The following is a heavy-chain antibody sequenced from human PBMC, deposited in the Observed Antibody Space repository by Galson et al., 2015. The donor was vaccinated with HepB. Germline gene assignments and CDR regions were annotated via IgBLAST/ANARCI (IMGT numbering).Heavy chain of an antibody. D-gene: IGHD2-15*01. Sequence: PALVKPTQTLTLTCSFSGFSLKNSGVGVGVGWFRQTPGKAPEWLDLIYWDDDKRYSPSLKSRLMITTDSSKNQVVLTMAAMAPLDTATYYCAHRRGRGLFDSWGQGTLDTVSS. J-gene: IGHJ4*02. CDR1: GFSLKNSGVGVG. V-gene: IGHV2-5*02. CDR3: AHRRGRGLFDS. CDR2: IYWDDDK.